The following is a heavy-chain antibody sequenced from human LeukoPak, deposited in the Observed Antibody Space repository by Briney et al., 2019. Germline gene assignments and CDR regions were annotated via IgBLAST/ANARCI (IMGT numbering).Heavy chain of an antibody. CDR2: IIPIFGTA. Sequence: SVKVSCKASGGTFSSYAISWVRQAPGQGLEWMGGIIPIFGTANYAQKFQGRVTITADKSTSTAYMELRSLRSDDTAVYYCARVVPIAAAGRYNWFDPWGQGTLVTVSS. V-gene: IGHV1-69*06. CDR3: ARVVPIAAAGRYNWFDP. J-gene: IGHJ5*02. D-gene: IGHD6-13*01. CDR1: GGTFSSYA.